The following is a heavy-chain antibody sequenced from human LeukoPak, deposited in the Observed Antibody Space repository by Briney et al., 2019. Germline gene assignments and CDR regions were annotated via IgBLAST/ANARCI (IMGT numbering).Heavy chain of an antibody. J-gene: IGHJ3*02. CDR2: INGYNGNT. CDR1: GYTFTSYG. D-gene: IGHD3-22*01. CDR3: AVTYYSESSGYYNAFDI. Sequence: GASVKVSCKASGYTFTSYGISWVRQAPGQGLEWMGWINGYNGNTNYAQKPQDRVTMTTDTSTSTAYMELRSLRSDDTAVYYCAVTYYSESSGYYNAFDIWGQGTMVTVSS. V-gene: IGHV1-18*01.